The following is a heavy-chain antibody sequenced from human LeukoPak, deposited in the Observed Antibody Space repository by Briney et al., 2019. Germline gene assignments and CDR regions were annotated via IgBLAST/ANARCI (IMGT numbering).Heavy chain of an antibody. J-gene: IGHJ2*01. V-gene: IGHV3-74*01. CDR1: GFTFDDYG. CDR3: ARRSSSGGRWYFDP. Sequence: QSGGSLRLSCAASGFTFDDYGMSWVRQAPGKGLEWVSRMNSDGSSTSYADSVKGRFTISRDNAKNTLYLQMNSLRAEDTAVYYCARRSSSGGRWYFDPWGRGTLVTVSS. CDR2: MNSDGSST. D-gene: IGHD2-2*01.